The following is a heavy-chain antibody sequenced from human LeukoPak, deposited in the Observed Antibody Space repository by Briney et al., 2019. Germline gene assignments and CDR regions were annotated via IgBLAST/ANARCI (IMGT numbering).Heavy chain of an antibody. D-gene: IGHD6-13*01. CDR2: IYPGDSDT. V-gene: IGHV5-51*01. Sequence: GASVKVSCKASGYTFTSYGISWMRQAPGQGLEWMGIIYPGDSDTRYSPSFQGQVTISADKSISTAYLQWSSLKASDTAMYYCARLVRAAAGTWFDPWSQGTLVTVSS. CDR1: GYTFTSYG. CDR3: ARLVRAAAGTWFDP. J-gene: IGHJ5*02.